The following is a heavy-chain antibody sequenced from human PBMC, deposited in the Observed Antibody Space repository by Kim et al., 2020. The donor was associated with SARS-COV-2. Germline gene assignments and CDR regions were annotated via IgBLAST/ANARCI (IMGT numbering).Heavy chain of an antibody. Sequence: GGSLRLSCAASGFSFSSYWMTWVRQAPGKGLEFVANMKQDGSITDYADSVKGRFTISRDNAKNSLYLQMNSLRVEDTAKYFCERSVNYYGYWGQGILVTV. D-gene: IGHD3-10*01. V-gene: IGHV3-7*03. CDR2: MKQDGSIT. CDR3: ERSVNYYGY. J-gene: IGHJ4*01. CDR1: GFSFSSYW.